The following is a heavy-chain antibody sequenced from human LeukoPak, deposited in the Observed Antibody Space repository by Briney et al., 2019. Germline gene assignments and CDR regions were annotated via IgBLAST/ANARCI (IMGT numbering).Heavy chain of an antibody. CDR3: AKLGAPAAIYYYYYMDV. CDR1: GFNFSNYY. CDR2: ISGSSNTI. V-gene: IGHV3-11*04. Sequence: PGGSLRLSCAASGFNFSNYYMSWIRQTPERGLEWLSYISGSSNTIYYADSVKGRFTISRDNSKNTLYLQMNSLRAEDTAVYYCAKLGAPAAIYYYYYMDVWGKGTTVTVSS. D-gene: IGHD2-2*01. J-gene: IGHJ6*03.